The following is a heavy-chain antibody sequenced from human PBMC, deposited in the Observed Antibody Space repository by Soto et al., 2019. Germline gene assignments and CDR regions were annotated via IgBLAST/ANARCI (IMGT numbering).Heavy chain of an antibody. CDR1: GFTFRTYD. CDR3: ARALTKYKSMVLETFHI. CDR2: ISYHGFNK. Sequence: QVQLVESGGGVVQSGRSLRLSCAASGFTFRTYDMYWVRQAPGKGLEWVAVISYHGFNKFYADSVKGRFTISRDNSRNTLYLQMDSLRPDDTAVYYCARALTKYKSMVLETFHIWGQGTKVTVSS. J-gene: IGHJ3*02. D-gene: IGHD3-10*01. V-gene: IGHV3-30-3*01.